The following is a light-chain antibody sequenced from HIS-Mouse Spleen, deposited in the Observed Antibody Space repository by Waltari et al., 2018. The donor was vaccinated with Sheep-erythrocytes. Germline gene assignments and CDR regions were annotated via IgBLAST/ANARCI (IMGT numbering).Light chain of an antibody. V-gene: IGLV2-11*01. Sequence: QSALTQPRAVSGSPGQSVTISCTGTSIDVGGSNYVSWYQQPPGKAPKLMIYDVSKRPSGVPDRFSGSKSGNTASLTISGLQAEDEADYYCCSYAGSYNHVFATGTKVTVL. CDR1: SIDVGGSNY. CDR3: CSYAGSYNHV. J-gene: IGLJ1*01. CDR2: DVS.